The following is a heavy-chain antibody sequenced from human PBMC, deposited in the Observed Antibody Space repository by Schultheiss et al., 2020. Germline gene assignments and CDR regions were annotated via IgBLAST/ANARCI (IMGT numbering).Heavy chain of an antibody. CDR2: ISSSGSTI. D-gene: IGHD1-26*01. J-gene: IGHJ6*02. CDR3: ARDPAVGATTWLGYYYYGMDV. V-gene: IGHV3-48*04. CDR1: GFTFSSYA. Sequence: GESLKISCAASGFTFSSYAMHWVRQAPGKGLEWVSYISSSGSTIYYADSVKGRFTISRDNAKNSLYLQMNSLRAEDTAVYYCARDPAVGATTWLGYYYYGMDVWGQGTTVNVYS.